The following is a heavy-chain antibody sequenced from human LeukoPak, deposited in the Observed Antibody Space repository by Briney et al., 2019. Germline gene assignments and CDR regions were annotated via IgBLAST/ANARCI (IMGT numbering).Heavy chain of an antibody. CDR2: INTNTGNA. V-gene: IGHV7-4-1*02. Sequence: ASVKVSCKPPGYTFTSYSMNWVRQAPGQGLEWMGWINTNTGNATYTQGFTGPFVFSLDTFVSTAYLQISSLKAEDTAVYYCARDTGFSMVRGILFWGQGTLVTVSS. CDR1: GYTFTSYS. D-gene: IGHD3-10*01. CDR3: ARDTGFSMVRGILF. J-gene: IGHJ4*02.